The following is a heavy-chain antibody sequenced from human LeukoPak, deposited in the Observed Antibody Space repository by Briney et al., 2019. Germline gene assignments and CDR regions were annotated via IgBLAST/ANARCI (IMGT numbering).Heavy chain of an antibody. CDR1: GYTFTSYY. CDR2: INPSGGST. Sequence: GASVKVSCKASGYTFTSYYMHWVRQAPGQGLEWMGIINPSGGSTSYAQKFQGRVTMTRDMSTSTVYMELSSLRSEDTAVYYCARGRSSWLYYYYYYMDVWGKGTTVTVSS. D-gene: IGHD6-13*01. CDR3: ARGRSSWLYYYYYYMDV. V-gene: IGHV1-46*01. J-gene: IGHJ6*03.